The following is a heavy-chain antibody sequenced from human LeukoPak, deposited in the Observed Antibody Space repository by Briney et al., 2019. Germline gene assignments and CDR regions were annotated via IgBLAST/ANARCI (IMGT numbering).Heavy chain of an antibody. D-gene: IGHD5-18*01. Sequence: PGGSLRLSCAASGFTLSSYAMSWVRQAPGKGLEWVSAISDTGNTHHADSVKGRFTISRDSSKNTLFLQMNRLRAEDAAIYYCAKGRTGFSYGYGIDYWGRGTLVTVSS. CDR2: ISDTGNT. CDR1: GFTLSSYA. CDR3: AKGRTGFSYGYGIDY. V-gene: IGHV3-23*01. J-gene: IGHJ4*02.